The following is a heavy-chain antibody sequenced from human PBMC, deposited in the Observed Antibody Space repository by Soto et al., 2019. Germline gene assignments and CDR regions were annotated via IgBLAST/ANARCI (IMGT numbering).Heavy chain of an antibody. D-gene: IGHD3-3*01. V-gene: IGHV1-2*04. Sequence: ASVKVSCKASGYTFTGYYMHWVRQAPGQGLEWMGWTNPNSGGTNYAQKFQGWVTMTRDTSISTAYMELSRLRSDDTAVYYCARDLAYDYDFWSGYYNNLNWFDPWGQGTLVTVSS. CDR3: ARDLAYDYDFWSGYYNNLNWFDP. CDR1: GYTFTGYY. CDR2: TNPNSGGT. J-gene: IGHJ5*02.